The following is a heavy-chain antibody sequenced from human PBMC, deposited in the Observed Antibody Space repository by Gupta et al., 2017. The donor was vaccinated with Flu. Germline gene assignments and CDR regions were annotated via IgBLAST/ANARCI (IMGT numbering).Heavy chain of an antibody. CDR3: ARQGDHIAAWDY. J-gene: IGHJ4*02. V-gene: IGHV3-7*01. CDR2: IKQDGSEK. D-gene: IGHD6-13*01. Sequence: EVQLVESGGGLVQPGGSLRLSCAASGFTFSSYWMSWVRQAPGKGLEWVANIKQDGSEKYYVDSEKGGFTISRDNDKNSLYLQRNSLRAEDTAVYYCARQGDHIAAWDYWGQGNRVNGSS. CDR1: GFTFSSYW.